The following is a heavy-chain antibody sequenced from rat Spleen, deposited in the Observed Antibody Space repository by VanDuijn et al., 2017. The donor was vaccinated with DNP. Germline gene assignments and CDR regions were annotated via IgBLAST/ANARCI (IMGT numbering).Heavy chain of an antibody. CDR3: ARWIFRSNYFDY. CDR1: IYSITSNF. V-gene: IGHV3-1*01. CDR2: VSYSGST. D-gene: IGHD4-3*01. J-gene: IGHJ2*01. Sequence: EVQLQESGPGLVKPSQSLSLTCSVAIYSITSNFWGWIRKFPGNKMEWMGYVSYSGSTSYNPSLKSRISITRDTSKNQFFLHLNSVTTEDTATYYCARWIFRSNYFDYWGQGVMVTVSA.